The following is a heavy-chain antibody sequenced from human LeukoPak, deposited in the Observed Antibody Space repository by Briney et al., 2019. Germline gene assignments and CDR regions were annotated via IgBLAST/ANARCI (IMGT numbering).Heavy chain of an antibody. Sequence: GGALRLTCAASGFTLSNAWMSWVRQPPGKGLEWVGRIKSKTDGGTTDYAAQVKGRFTISRDDSKNTLYLQMHSLKTEDTAVYYCTTDDHYGSVDRDYWGQGTLVTVSS. D-gene: IGHD3-10*01. CDR1: GFTLSNAW. V-gene: IGHV3-15*01. CDR3: TTDDHYGSVDRDY. J-gene: IGHJ4*02. CDR2: IKSKTDGGTT.